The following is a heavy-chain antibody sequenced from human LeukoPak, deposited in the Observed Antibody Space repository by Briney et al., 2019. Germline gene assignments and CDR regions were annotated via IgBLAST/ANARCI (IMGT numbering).Heavy chain of an antibody. CDR2: VKSDGVST. Sequence: GGSLRLSCAASVFNFNTYWMHGVRQTPGKGLMWVSRVKSDGVSTNYADSVKGRFTISRDNVMNTLHLQMNSLTAEDTAVYYCARGGSPPAALGDTFDVWGQGTLVTVSS. D-gene: IGHD1-26*01. J-gene: IGHJ3*01. V-gene: IGHV3-74*01. CDR3: ARGGSPPAALGDTFDV. CDR1: VFNFNTYW.